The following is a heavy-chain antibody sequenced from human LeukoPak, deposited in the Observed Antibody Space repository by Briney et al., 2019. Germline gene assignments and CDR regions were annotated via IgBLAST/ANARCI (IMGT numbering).Heavy chain of an antibody. D-gene: IGHD3-3*01. J-gene: IGHJ4*02. CDR1: GFTFSSYW. CDR2: IKQDGSEK. Sequence: PGGSLRLSCAASGFTFSSYWMSWVRQAPGKGLEWVANIKQDGSEKYYVDSVKGRFTISRDNAKNSLYLQMNSLRDEDTAVYYCARDAPYYDLWSGYPYFDYWGQGTLVTVSS. CDR3: ARDAPYYDLWSGYPYFDY. V-gene: IGHV3-7*01.